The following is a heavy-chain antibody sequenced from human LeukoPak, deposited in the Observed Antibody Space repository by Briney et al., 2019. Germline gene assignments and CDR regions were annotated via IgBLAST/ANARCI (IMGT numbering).Heavy chain of an antibody. Sequence: GGSLRLSCAASGFTVSSNYMSWVRQAPGKGLEWVSVIYSGGSTYYADSVKGRFTISRDNSKNTLYLQMNSLRAEDTAVYYCAKGGGYSYGAPYYYYYMDVWGKGTTVTVSS. D-gene: IGHD5-18*01. J-gene: IGHJ6*03. CDR1: GFTVSSNY. CDR2: IYSGGST. V-gene: IGHV3-53*01. CDR3: AKGGGYSYGAPYYYYYMDV.